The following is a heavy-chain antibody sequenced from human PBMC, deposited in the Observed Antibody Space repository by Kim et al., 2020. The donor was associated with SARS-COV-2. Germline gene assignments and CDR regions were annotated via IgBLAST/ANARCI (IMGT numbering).Heavy chain of an antibody. CDR3: VGGYYGRGDY. Sequence: NSDYNPSLQSRVTVSIDTSKNQFSLRLSSVTAADTAVYYCVGGYYGRGDYWGQGTLVTVSS. D-gene: IGHD3-22*01. CDR2: NS. V-gene: IGHV4-39*01. J-gene: IGHJ4*02.